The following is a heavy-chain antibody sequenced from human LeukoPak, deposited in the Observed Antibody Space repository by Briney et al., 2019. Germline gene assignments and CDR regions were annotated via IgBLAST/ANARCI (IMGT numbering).Heavy chain of an antibody. CDR1: GFTFSYYG. V-gene: IGHV3-30*02. D-gene: IGHD3-10*01. CDR3: AKPLMRDRWFGES. CDR2: IRYDGNDK. Sequence: GGSLRLSCAVSGFTFSYYGMHWVRQAPGKGLEWVAFIRYDGNDKFYAESVKGRFTISGDTSRNALYLQMNSLRPEDTAVYYCAKPLMRDRWFGESWGQGTLVSVSS. J-gene: IGHJ5*02.